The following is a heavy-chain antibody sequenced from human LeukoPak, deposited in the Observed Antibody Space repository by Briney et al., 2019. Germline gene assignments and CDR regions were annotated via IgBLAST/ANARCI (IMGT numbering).Heavy chain of an antibody. J-gene: IGHJ6*02. Sequence: GGSLRLSCAASGFTFSSYAMSWVRQAPGKGLEWVSAISGSGGSTYYADSVKGRFTISRDNSKNTLYLQMNSLRAEDTAVYYCARCSSHYYGMDVWGQGTTVTVSS. V-gene: IGHV3-23*01. D-gene: IGHD2-2*01. CDR2: ISGSGGST. CDR1: GFTFSSYA. CDR3: ARCSSHYYGMDV.